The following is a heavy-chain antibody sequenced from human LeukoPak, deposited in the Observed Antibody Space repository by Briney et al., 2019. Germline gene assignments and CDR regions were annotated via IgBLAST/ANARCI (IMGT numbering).Heavy chain of an antibody. CDR2: IIPIFGTA. CDR3: ARSEMATIHFDY. Sequence: ASVKVSCKASGGTFSNYAISWVRQAPGQGLEWTGGIIPIFGTANYAQKFQGRVTMTRDTSTSTVYMELSSLRSEDTAVYYCARSEMATIHFDYWGQGTLVTVSS. V-gene: IGHV1-69*05. J-gene: IGHJ4*02. D-gene: IGHD5-24*01. CDR1: GGTFSNYA.